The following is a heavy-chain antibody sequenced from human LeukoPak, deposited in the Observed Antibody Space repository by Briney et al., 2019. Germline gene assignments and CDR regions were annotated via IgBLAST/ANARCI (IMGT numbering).Heavy chain of an antibody. Sequence: GGSLRLSCAASGFTVSGNFLSWVRLAPGKGLEWVSVIYSGGKTYYADSVKGRFTISRDNSKNTLYLQMNSLRAEDTAAYYCARGADRWNYFDYWDQGTLVTVSS. V-gene: IGHV3-53*01. CDR3: ARGADRWNYFDY. CDR1: GFTVSGNF. CDR2: IYSGGKT. D-gene: IGHD4-23*01. J-gene: IGHJ4*02.